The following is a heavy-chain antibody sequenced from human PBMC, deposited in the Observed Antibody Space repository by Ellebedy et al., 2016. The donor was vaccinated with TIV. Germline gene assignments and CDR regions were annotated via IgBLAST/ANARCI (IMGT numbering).Heavy chain of an antibody. Sequence: MPSETLSLTCAVYGGSFSGYYWSWIRQHPGKGLEWIGYIYYSGSTYYNPSPKSLVTISVDKSKNQFSLKLSSVTAADTAVYYCARDRGAYGMDVWGQGTTVTVSS. D-gene: IGHD3-10*01. CDR3: ARDRGAYGMDV. CDR2: IYYSGST. CDR1: GGSFSGYY. V-gene: IGHV4-59*01. J-gene: IGHJ6*02.